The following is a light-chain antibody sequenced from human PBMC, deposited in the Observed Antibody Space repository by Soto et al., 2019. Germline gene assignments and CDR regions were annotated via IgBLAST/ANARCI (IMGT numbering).Light chain of an antibody. CDR3: QQRSNFIT. V-gene: IGKV3D-20*02. Sequence: ESVLTQSPATLSVSPVDRATLSFRASQSVSSSYLAWYQQKPGQAPRLLIYDASNRATGIPARFSGSGSGTDFTLTISSLESEDFAVYYCQQRSNFITFGQGTRLEIK. CDR1: QSVSSSY. J-gene: IGKJ5*01. CDR2: DAS.